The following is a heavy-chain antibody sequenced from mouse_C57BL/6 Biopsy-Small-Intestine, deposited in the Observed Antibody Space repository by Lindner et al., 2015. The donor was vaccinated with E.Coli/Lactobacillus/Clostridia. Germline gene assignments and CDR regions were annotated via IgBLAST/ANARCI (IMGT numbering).Heavy chain of an antibody. CDR2: SYPGSGTT. Sequence: VQLQESGAELVKPGASVKMSCKASGYTFTSYWITWVKQRPGQGLEWIGDSYPGSGTTNYNEKFKSKATLTADTSSSTAYMQLSSLTSEDSAVYYCAIYDRDYTMDYWGQGTSVTVSS. CDR1: GYTFTSYW. J-gene: IGHJ4*01. CDR3: AIYDRDYTMDY. D-gene: IGHD2-12*01. V-gene: IGHV1-55*01.